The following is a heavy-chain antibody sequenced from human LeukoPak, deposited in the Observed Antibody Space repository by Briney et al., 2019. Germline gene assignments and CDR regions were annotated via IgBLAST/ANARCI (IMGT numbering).Heavy chain of an antibody. J-gene: IGHJ4*02. Sequence: GAAENVSCKASGGTFRRYAISWARHPRRRGREWMGGIIPIFGTANYAQKFQGRVTITADESTSTAYMELSSLRSEDTAVYYCAAQSFGKGDYFDYWGQGTLVTVSS. CDR1: GGTFRRYA. CDR2: IIPIFGTA. V-gene: IGHV1-69*01. D-gene: IGHD3-16*01. CDR3: AAQSFGKGDYFDY.